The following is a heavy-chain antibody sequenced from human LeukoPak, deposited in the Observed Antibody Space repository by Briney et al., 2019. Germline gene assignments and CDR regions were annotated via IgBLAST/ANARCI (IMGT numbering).Heavy chain of an antibody. V-gene: IGHV4-59*01. CDR1: GGSISSYY. Sequence: SETLPLTCTVSGGSISSYYWSWIRQPPGNRLESIGYIYYSGSTNYNPSLKSRVTISVDTSKNQFSLKLSSVTAADTAVYYCARSGGYDFWSGYYYYYMDVWGKGTTVTVSS. CDR2: IYYSGST. CDR3: ARSGGYDFWSGYYYYYMDV. D-gene: IGHD3-3*01. J-gene: IGHJ6*03.